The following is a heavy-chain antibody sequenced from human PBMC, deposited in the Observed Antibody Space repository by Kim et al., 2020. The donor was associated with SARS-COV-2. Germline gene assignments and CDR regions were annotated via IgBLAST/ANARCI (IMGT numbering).Heavy chain of an antibody. CDR1: GFTFSSYG. CDR3: AKGFKKAFDI. J-gene: IGHJ3*02. V-gene: IGHV3-30*18. Sequence: GGSLRLSCAASGFTFSSYGMHWVRQAPGKGLEWVAVISYDGSNKYYADSVKGRFTISRDNSKNTLYLQMNSLRAEDTAVYYCAKGFKKAFDIWGQGTMVTVSS. CDR2: ISYDGSNK.